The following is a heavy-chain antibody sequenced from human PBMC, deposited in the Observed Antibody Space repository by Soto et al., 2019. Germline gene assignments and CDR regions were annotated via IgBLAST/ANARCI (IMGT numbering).Heavy chain of an antibody. CDR2: IFHTGTT. V-gene: IGHV4-28*01. CDR1: GYSITNTNW. J-gene: IGHJ3*01. Sequence: QVQLQESGPGLVKPSDTLSLTCAVFGYSITNTNWWTWVRQPPGKGLEWICYIFHTGTTYYNPSLKSRVAMSADSSMNQFSLKLSSVTAEDTAVYYCARSPYADGLDLWGQGTMVTVSS. CDR3: ARSPYADGLDL. D-gene: IGHD2-2*01.